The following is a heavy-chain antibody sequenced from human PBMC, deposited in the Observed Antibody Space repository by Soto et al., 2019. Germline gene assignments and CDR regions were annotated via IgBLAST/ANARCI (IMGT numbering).Heavy chain of an antibody. V-gene: IGHV4-34*01. CDR3: ARSTVRGGSY. CDR2: ITHSGSA. D-gene: IGHD3-10*02. J-gene: IGHJ4*02. CDR1: GGSFSGYY. Sequence: QVQLQQWGAGLLKPSETLSLTCAVYGGSFSGYYWTWIRQPPGKGLEWIGEITHSGSANYNPSLNSRATITANTSKNQSSLHLKSVTAADAADYYCARSTVRGGSYWGQGTLVTVS.